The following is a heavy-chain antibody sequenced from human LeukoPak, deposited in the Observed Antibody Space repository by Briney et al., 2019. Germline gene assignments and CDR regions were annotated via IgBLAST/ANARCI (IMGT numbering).Heavy chain of an antibody. CDR1: GFTFSNYA. D-gene: IGHD3-22*01. CDR2: ISGSGGST. J-gene: IGHJ3*02. V-gene: IGHV3-23*01. Sequence: GGSLRLSCAASGFTFSNYAMSWVRQAPGKGLEWVSGISGSGGSTYYAESVKGRFTVSRDNSENTLYLQMNSLRAEDTAVYYCAKARTSPMIVVVYAFDIWGQGTMVTVSS. CDR3: AKARTSPMIVVVYAFDI.